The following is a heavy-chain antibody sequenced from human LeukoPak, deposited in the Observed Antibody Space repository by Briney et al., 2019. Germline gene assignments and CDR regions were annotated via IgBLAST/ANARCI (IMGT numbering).Heavy chain of an antibody. J-gene: IGHJ3*02. Sequence: GGSLRLSCAASGFTLSSYAMSWVRQAPGKGLEWVSAINGGGGSTYYADSVKGRFTISRDNSKSTLYPQMNSLRAEDTAVYYCAKGGVVHALNIWGQGTMVTVSS. CDR1: GFTLSSYA. D-gene: IGHD2-15*01. CDR2: INGGGGST. CDR3: AKGGVVHALNI. V-gene: IGHV3-23*01.